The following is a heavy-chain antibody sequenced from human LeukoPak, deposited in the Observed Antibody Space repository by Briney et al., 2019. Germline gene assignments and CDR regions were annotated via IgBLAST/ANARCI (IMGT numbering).Heavy chain of an antibody. CDR2: VDPEDGET. CDR1: GYTFTDYY. Sequence: ASVKISCKVSGYTFTDYYMHWAQQAPGKGLEWMGLVDPEDGETIYAEKFQGRVTITADTSTDTAYMELSSLRSEDTAVYYCATSPDIVVVVAAYSTPDYWGQGTLVTVSS. J-gene: IGHJ4*02. CDR3: ATSPDIVVVVAAYSTPDY. V-gene: IGHV1-69-2*01. D-gene: IGHD2-15*01.